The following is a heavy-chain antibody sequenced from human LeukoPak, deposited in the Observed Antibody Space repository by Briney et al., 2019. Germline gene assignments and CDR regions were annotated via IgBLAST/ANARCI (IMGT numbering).Heavy chain of an antibody. CDR3: ARGVGQQKPFDY. CDR2: ISYNGNNK. D-gene: IGHD6-13*01. V-gene: IGHV3-30*03. Sequence: GSLRLSCAASGFTFSSYSIHWVRQAPGKGLEWVAVISYNGNNKYYADSVKGRFTISRDISKNTLYLQMNSLRAEDTAVYYCARGVGQQKPFDYWGQGTLVTVSS. CDR1: GFTFSSYS. J-gene: IGHJ4*02.